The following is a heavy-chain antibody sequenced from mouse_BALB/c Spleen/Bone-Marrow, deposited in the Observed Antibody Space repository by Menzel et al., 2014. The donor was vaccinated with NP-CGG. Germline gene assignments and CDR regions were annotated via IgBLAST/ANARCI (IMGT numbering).Heavy chain of an antibody. V-gene: IGHV14-3*02. CDR1: GFNIEDTY. D-gene: IGHD1-2*01. CDR3: AEIATAAYYVMDY. Sequence: EVKLQQSGAELVKPGASVKLSCTASGFNIEDTYMHWVKQRPEQGLEWIGRIVPANGNTKYDPKFQGKATITADTSSNTAYLQLSSLTSEDTDVYYCAEIATAAYYVMDYWGQGTSVTVSS. CDR2: IVPANGNT. J-gene: IGHJ4*01.